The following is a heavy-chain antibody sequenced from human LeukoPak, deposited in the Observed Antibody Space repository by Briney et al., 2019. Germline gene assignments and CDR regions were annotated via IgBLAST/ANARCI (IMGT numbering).Heavy chain of an antibody. CDR1: GSTFTRHG. D-gene: IGHD3-10*01. J-gene: IGHJ4*02. CDR2: IRYDGSDK. V-gene: IGHV3-30*02. CDR3: ARGHVPGSDRHWDY. Sequence: GGSLRLSCAASGSTFTRHGMHWVRQAPGKGLEWVAFIRYDGSDKYYADSVKGRFTISRDNSENTLYLQMNSLRAEDTAVYYCARGHVPGSDRHWDYWGQGALVTVSS.